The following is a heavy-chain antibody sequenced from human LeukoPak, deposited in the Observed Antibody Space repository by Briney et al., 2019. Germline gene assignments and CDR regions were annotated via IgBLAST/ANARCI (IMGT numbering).Heavy chain of an antibody. CDR1: GGSISSSSYY. V-gene: IGHV4-39*01. J-gene: IGHJ6*03. Sequence: ETLSLTCTVSGGSISSSSYYWGWIRQPPGKGLEWIGIIYYSGSTYSNPSLKSRVTISVDTSKNQFSLKLSSVTAADTAVYYCASFYCSGGSCYQYYYYYYMDVWGKGTTVTISS. CDR3: ASFYCSGGSCYQYYYYYYMDV. CDR2: IYYSGST. D-gene: IGHD2-15*01.